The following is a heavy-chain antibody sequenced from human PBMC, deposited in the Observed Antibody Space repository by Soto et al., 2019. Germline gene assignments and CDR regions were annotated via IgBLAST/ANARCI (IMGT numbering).Heavy chain of an antibody. Sequence: EVQLVESGGGLVQPGGSLRLSCAASGFTFSNSWMYWVRQAPGKGLVWVSRMKTDGSTTSYADSVKGRFTISRDNAKNTLYLHMNSLRAEDTAVYYCAIYTSGAGDYWGQGTLVTVSS. CDR3: AIYTSGAGDY. CDR2: MKTDGSTT. CDR1: GFTFSNSW. D-gene: IGHD6-19*01. V-gene: IGHV3-74*01. J-gene: IGHJ4*02.